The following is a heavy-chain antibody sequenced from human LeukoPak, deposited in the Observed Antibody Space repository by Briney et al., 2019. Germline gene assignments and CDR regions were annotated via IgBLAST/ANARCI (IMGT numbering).Heavy chain of an antibody. D-gene: IGHD4-17*01. CDR3: ARATVTFYYYYYYMDV. CDR2: INPSGGST. V-gene: IGHV1-46*01. Sequence: ASVKVSCKASGYTFTSYYMHWVRQAPGQGLEWMGIINPSGGSTSYAQKFQGRVTMTRDTSTSTVYMELSSLRSEGTAVYYCARATVTFYYYYYYMDVWGKGTTVTVSS. J-gene: IGHJ6*03. CDR1: GYTFTSYY.